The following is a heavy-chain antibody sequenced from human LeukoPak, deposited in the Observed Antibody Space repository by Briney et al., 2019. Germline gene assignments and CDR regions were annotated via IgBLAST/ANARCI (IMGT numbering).Heavy chain of an antibody. CDR3: ARKQWQVSHYFDY. V-gene: IGHV4-38-2*02. D-gene: IGHD6-19*01. Sequence: PSETLSLTCSVSGYSISSGYYWGWTRQPPGKGLEWIGSISHSGSTYYNPSLKSRVTISLDTSKNQFSLKLSSVTAADTAVYYCARKQWQVSHYFDYWGQGTLVTVSS. J-gene: IGHJ4*02. CDR1: GYSISSGYY. CDR2: ISHSGST.